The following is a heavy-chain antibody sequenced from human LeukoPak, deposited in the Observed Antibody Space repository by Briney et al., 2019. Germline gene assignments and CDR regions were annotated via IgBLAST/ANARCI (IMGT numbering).Heavy chain of an antibody. CDR3: ARAEEWLPSFDP. J-gene: IGHJ5*02. D-gene: IGHD3-3*01. V-gene: IGHV1-46*01. Sequence: ASVKVSCKASGYTFTSYYMHWVRQAPGQGLEWMGIINPSGGSTSYAQKFQGRVTMTRDMSTSTVYMELSSLRSEDTAVYYCARAEEWLPSFDPWGQGTLVTVSS. CDR1: GYTFTSYY. CDR2: INPSGGST.